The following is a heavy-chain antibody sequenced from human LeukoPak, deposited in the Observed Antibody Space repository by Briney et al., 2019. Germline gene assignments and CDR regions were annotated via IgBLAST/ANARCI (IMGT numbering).Heavy chain of an antibody. V-gene: IGHV3-23*01. CDR3: ARAPRKAVAGSSRYYYGMDV. CDR2: ISASGDSI. D-gene: IGHD6-19*01. CDR1: GFTFSSYV. Sequence: GGSLRLSCAASGFTFSSYVITWVRQAPGKGLDWVSSISASGDSIYYADSVKGRFTTSRDNSKNTLYLQMNSLRAEDTAVYYCARAPRKAVAGSSRYYYGMDVWGQGTTFIVSS. J-gene: IGHJ6*02.